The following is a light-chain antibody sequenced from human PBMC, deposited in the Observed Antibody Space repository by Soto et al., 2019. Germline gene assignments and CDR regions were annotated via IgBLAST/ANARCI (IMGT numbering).Light chain of an antibody. Sequence: QSVLTQPASVAGSPGQSITISCTGTSRDVGSYNLVSWYQQHPGKAPKLMIFEVSQRPSGVSNRFSGSKSGDTASLTISGLQAEDEADYYCCSYAGSGLGVFGGGTKVTVL. CDR1: SRDVGSYNL. J-gene: IGLJ3*02. V-gene: IGLV2-23*02. CDR2: EVS. CDR3: CSYAGSGLGV.